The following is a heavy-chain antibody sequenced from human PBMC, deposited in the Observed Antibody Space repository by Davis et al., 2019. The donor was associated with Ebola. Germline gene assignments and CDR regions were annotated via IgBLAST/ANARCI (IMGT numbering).Heavy chain of an antibody. J-gene: IGHJ4*02. D-gene: IGHD5-18*01. CDR2: IKRKADGGTT. CDR3: TTVGGYIYGQRDY. V-gene: IGHV3-15*07. CDR1: GFAFSNAW. Sequence: GESLKISCAVSGFAFSNAWMNWVRQAPGKGLEWVGRIKRKADGGTTDHAAPVKSRFTISREDSKNTLYLQMNSLKTEDTAVYYCTTVGGYIYGQRDYWGQGALVTVSS.